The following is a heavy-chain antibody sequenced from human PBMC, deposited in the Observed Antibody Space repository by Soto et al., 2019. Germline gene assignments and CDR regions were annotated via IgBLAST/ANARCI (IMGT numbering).Heavy chain of an antibody. V-gene: IGHV1-8*01. CDR3: ARVGSWYREPDYFDY. J-gene: IGHJ4*02. CDR2: MNPNSGNT. CDR1: GYTFTTYD. Sequence: SVKGSCNASGYTFTTYDINWVREATVQGLEWMGWMNPNSGNTGYAQKFQGRVTMTRNTSISTAYMELSSLRSEDTAVYYCARVGSWYREPDYFDYWAQATLVTVSS. D-gene: IGHD6-13*01.